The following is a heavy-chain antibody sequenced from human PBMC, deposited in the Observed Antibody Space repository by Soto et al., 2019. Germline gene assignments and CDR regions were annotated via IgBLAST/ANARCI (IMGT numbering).Heavy chain of an antibody. V-gene: IGHV3-15*01. CDR2: IQTKTGGGTA. CDR3: ATDYGWAFQI. J-gene: IGHJ6*02. CDR1: GFTFCRHW. D-gene: IGHD4-17*01. Sequence: GGSLRLSCAASGFTFCRHWMHGVRQVPGKGLEWVGRIQTKTGGGTADYPAAVRGRFTISRDDSKNTLYLQLNSLKTEDTAVYYCATDYGWAFQIWGQGTTVTVSS.